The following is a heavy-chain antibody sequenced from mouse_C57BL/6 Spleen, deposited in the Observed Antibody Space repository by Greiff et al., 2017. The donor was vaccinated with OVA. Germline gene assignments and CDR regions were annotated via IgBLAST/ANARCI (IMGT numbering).Heavy chain of an antibody. CDR2: ISSGSSTI. Sequence: EVKLMESGGGLVKPGGSLKLSCAASGFTFSDYGMHWVRQAPEKGLEWVAYISSGSSTIYYADTVKGRFTISRDNAKNTLFLQMTSLRSEDTAMYYCARGRNGYYAMDYWGQGTSVTVSS. CDR3: ARGRNGYYAMDY. V-gene: IGHV5-17*01. J-gene: IGHJ4*01. CDR1: GFTFSDYG.